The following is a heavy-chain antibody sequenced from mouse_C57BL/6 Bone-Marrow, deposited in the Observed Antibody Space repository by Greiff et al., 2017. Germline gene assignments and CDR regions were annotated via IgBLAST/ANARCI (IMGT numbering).Heavy chain of an antibody. V-gene: IGHV1-50*01. CDR3: AREAYYGSSYPFPY. J-gene: IGHJ3*01. CDR2: IDPSDSYT. CDR1: GYTFTSYW. D-gene: IGHD1-1*01. Sequence: QVQLQQPGAELVKPGASVKLSCKASGYTFTSYWMQWVKQRPGQGLEWIGEIDPSDSYTNYNQKFKGKATLTVDTSSSTAYMQLSSLTPEDSAVYYCAREAYYGSSYPFPYWGQGTLVTVSA.